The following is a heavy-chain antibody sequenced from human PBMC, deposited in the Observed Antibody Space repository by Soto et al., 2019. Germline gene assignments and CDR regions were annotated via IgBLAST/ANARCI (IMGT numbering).Heavy chain of an antibody. Sequence: SETLSLTCTVSGCSISSGGYYWSWIRQHPGKGLEWIGYIYYSGSTYYNPSLKSRVTISVDTSKNQFSLKLSSVTAADTAVYYCARTSYDSSGTAADPWGQGTLVTVS. J-gene: IGHJ5*02. CDR3: ARTSYDSSGTAADP. D-gene: IGHD3-22*01. V-gene: IGHV4-31*03. CDR1: GCSISSGGYY. CDR2: IYYSGST.